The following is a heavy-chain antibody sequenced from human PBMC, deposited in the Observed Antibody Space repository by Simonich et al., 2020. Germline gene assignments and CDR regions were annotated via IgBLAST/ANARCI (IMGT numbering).Heavy chain of an antibody. Sequence: QVQLVQSGAEVKKPGASVKVSCKASGYTFTGYYMHWVRQAPGQGLEWMGWLNPNRGGTNDAQKVQGRVTMTRDTSISTAYMELSRLRSDDTAVYYCARDLRGSYYYYYMDVWGKGTTVTVSS. CDR2: LNPNRGGT. CDR3: ARDLRGSYYYYYMDV. J-gene: IGHJ6*03. V-gene: IGHV1-2*02. CDR1: GYTFTGYY. D-gene: IGHD1-26*01.